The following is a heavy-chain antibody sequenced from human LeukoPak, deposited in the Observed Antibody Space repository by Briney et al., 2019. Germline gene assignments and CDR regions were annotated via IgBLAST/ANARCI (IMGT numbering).Heavy chain of an antibody. D-gene: IGHD2-2*01. V-gene: IGHV3-30*01. J-gene: IGHJ4*02. Sequence: PGRSLRLSCAASGFTFSSYAMHWVRQAPGKGLEWVAVISYDGSNKYYADSVKGRFTISRDNSKNTLYLQMNSLRAEDTAVYYCARSEYFSSTSCSSFDYWGQGTLVTVSS. CDR1: GFTFSSYA. CDR2: ISYDGSNK. CDR3: ARSEYFSSTSCSSFDY.